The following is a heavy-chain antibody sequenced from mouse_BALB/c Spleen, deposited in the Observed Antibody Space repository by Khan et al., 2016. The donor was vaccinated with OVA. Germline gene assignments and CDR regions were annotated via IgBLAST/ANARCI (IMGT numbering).Heavy chain of an antibody. V-gene: IGHV3-2*02. CDR3: ARAVTITTVVATDFDY. D-gene: IGHD1-1*01. J-gene: IGHJ2*01. Sequence: EVKLLESGPGLVKPSQSLSLTCTVTGYSITSDYAWNWIRQFPGNKLEWMGYISYSGRTSYNPSLKSRISITRATSKNQFILQLKSATTEDTATYYWARAVTITTVVATDFDYWGQGTTLTVSS. CDR1: GYSITSDYA. CDR2: ISYSGRT.